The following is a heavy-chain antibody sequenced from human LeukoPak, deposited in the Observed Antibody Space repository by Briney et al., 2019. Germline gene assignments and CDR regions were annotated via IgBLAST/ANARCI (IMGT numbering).Heavy chain of an antibody. J-gene: IGHJ4*02. CDR2: IYYSGGT. CDR3: ARMVTGQLTLYFDY. Sequence: SETLSLTCAVSGGSISVYYRRCICQPPGEGVEWVGYIYYSGGTNYNPSLKSRVTISVDTSKHQFSLKLSAVTAADTAVYYCARMVTGQLTLYFDYWGQGTLVTVSS. D-gene: IGHD4-23*01. V-gene: IGHV4-59*08. CDR1: GGSISVYY.